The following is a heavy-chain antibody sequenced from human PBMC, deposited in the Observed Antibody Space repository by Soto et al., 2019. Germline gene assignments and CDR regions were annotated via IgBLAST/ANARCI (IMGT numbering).Heavy chain of an antibody. CDR2: IWYDGSNT. V-gene: IGHV3-33*01. CDR3: TRDVSSRYFDL. Sequence: QVQLVESGGGVVQPGRSLRLSCAASGFTFINYGMHWVRQAPGKGLEWVAVIWYDGSNTYYADSVKGRFTISRDNSKNTLHLQMNSLRAEDTAVYYCTRDVSSRYFDLWGRGSLVTVSS. CDR1: GFTFINYG. J-gene: IGHJ2*01.